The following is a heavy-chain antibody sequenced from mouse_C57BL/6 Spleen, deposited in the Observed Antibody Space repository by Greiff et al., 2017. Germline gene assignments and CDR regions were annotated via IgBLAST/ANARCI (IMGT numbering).Heavy chain of an antibody. V-gene: IGHV5-6*02. Sequence: EVMLVESGGDLVKPGGSLKLSCAASGFTFSSYGMSWVRQTPDKRLEWVATISSGGSYTYYPDSVKGRFTISRDNAKNTLYLQMSSLKSEDTAMYYCARQWDFSCYFDVWGTGTTVTVSS. CDR2: ISSGGSYT. CDR3: ARQWDFSCYFDV. CDR1: GFTFSSYG. D-gene: IGHD4-1*01. J-gene: IGHJ1*03.